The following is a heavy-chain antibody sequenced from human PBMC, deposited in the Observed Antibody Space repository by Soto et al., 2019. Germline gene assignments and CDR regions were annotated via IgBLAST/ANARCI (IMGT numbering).Heavy chain of an antibody. CDR2: VNPTTGDT. Sequence: GASVNVSCKASGYTFTGNYMHWVRQAPGQGLEWMALVNPTTGDTKYAQKFQGRVTMTWDTAISTAYMELSRLRSDDTAIYFCARGYCSSIGCSHYFDYWGQGTMVTVSS. D-gene: IGHD2-2*01. CDR1: GYTFTGNY. J-gene: IGHJ4*02. V-gene: IGHV1-2*02. CDR3: ARGYCSSIGCSHYFDY.